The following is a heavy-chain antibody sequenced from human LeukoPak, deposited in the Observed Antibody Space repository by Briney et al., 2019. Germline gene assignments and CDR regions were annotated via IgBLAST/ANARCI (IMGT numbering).Heavy chain of an antibody. CDR3: ARIGYSSSSLDY. V-gene: IGHV3-7*01. J-gene: IGHJ4*02. CDR1: GESFSGFY. Sequence: PSETLSLTCAVYGESFSGFYWNWIRQVPGKGLEWVANINQDGSVKYYVDSVKGRFTISRDNAKNSQYLQVNSLRVEDTAVYYCARIGYSSSSLDYWGQGTLVTVSS. CDR2: INQDGSVK. D-gene: IGHD6-13*01.